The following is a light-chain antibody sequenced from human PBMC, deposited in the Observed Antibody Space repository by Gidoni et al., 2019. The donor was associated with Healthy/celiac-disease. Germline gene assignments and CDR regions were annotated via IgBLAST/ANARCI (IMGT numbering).Light chain of an antibody. CDR2: KAS. J-gene: IGKJ1*01. V-gene: IGKV1-5*03. CDR1: QSISSW. Sequence: DIQMTQSPSTLSASVGDRVTITCRASQSISSWLAWYQQKPGKAPKLLIYKASSLESGVPSRFSGSGSGTEFTLTISSLQPDDFATYYCQQYNSYWAFXXXTKEEIK. CDR3: QQYNSYWA.